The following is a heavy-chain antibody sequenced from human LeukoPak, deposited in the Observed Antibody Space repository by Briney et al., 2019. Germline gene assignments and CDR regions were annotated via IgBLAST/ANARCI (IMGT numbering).Heavy chain of an antibody. J-gene: IGHJ5*02. CDR1: GGSFSGYY. CDR2: INHSGST. V-gene: IGHV4-34*01. CDR3: ARERMAVAGTNWFDP. D-gene: IGHD6-19*01. Sequence: SETLSLTCAVYGGSFSGYYWSWIRQPPGKGLEWIGEINHSGSTNYNPSLKSRVTISVDTSKNPFSLKLSSVTAADTAVYYCARERMAVAGTNWFDPWGQGTLVTVSS.